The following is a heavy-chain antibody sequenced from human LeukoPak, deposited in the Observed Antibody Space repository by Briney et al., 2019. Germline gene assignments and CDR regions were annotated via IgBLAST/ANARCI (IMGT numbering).Heavy chain of an antibody. D-gene: IGHD3-10*01. Sequence: GASVKVSCKASGYTFTNYYMHWVRQAPGQGLEWMGWINPNSGGTNCAQKFQGRVTMTRDTSISTAYMELSRLRSDDTAVYYCARGRLWFGELSASDYWGQGTLVTVSS. CDR3: ARGRLWFGELSASDY. V-gene: IGHV1-2*02. CDR2: INPNSGGT. CDR1: GYTFTNYY. J-gene: IGHJ4*02.